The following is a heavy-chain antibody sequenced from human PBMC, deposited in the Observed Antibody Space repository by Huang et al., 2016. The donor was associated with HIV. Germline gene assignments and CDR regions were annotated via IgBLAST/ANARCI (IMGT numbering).Heavy chain of an antibody. J-gene: IGHJ4*02. CDR1: GFTFSHYS. CDR2: ISYYGSNK. V-gene: IGHV3-30*18. Sequence: QVQLVESGGGVVKPGRSLRLSCAASGFTFSHYSIYWVGKAPGKGLEWVAIISYYGSNKNYADAVKGRFTISRDNSNNTLYLQMNSLRPEDTAVYYCAKQGYNYGPYFDYWGQGTLVTVSS. CDR3: AKQGYNYGPYFDY. D-gene: IGHD5-18*01.